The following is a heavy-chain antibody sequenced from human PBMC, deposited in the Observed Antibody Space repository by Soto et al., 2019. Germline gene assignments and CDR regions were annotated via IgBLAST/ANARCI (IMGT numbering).Heavy chain of an antibody. Sequence: ASVKVSCKASGGTFSSYTISWVRQAPGQGLEWMGRIIPILGIANYAQKFQGRVTITADKSTSTAYMELSSLRSEDTAVYYCARDLGFVPAAIRTQLDYWGQGTLVTVSS. CDR3: ARDLGFVPAAIRTQLDY. CDR2: IIPILGIA. J-gene: IGHJ4*02. CDR1: GGTFSSYT. D-gene: IGHD2-2*02. V-gene: IGHV1-69*04.